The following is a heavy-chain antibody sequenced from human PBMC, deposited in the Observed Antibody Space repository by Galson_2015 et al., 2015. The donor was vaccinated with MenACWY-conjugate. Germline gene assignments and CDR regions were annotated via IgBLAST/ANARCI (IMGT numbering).Heavy chain of an antibody. Sequence: ETLSLTCAVSDVSISSHNWWTWVRQPPGRGLEWIGEIYRRGSTNFHPSLKSRVTISVDKPNNQFSLRLSSVTAADTAVYYCARAPGVADDRYYESWGQGTLVAVSS. J-gene: IGHJ4*02. CDR3: ARAPGVADDRYYES. V-gene: IGHV4-4*02. D-gene: IGHD3-22*01. CDR1: DVSISSHNW. CDR2: IYRRGST.